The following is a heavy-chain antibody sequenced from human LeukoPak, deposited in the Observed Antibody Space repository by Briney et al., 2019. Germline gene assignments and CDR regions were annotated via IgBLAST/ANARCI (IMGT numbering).Heavy chain of an antibody. CDR2: INPNSGGT. Sequence: ASVEVSCKASGYTFTGYYLHWVRQAPGQGLEWMGWINPNSGGTNYAQKVQGRGTMTRDTAISTGYMEVSSRGSYGTARDDWSRGVEIASRPFDYWGQGTLVTVSS. CDR3: SRGVEIASRPFDY. J-gene: IGHJ4*02. CDR1: GYTFTGYY. D-gene: IGHD6-6*01. V-gene: IGHV1-2*02.